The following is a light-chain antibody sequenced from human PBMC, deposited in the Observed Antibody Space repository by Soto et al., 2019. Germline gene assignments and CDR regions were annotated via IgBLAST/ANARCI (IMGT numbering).Light chain of an antibody. Sequence: DIQMTQSPSSLSASVGDRVTITCRASQSISNCLSWFQQKPGQAPKLLIYAASSLQSGVPSRFSVSGSGTDFILTIDSLQPEDFATYYCQQTYIAPATFGQGTKVGVK. CDR1: QSISNC. CDR3: QQTYIAPAT. J-gene: IGKJ1*01. CDR2: AAS. V-gene: IGKV1-39*01.